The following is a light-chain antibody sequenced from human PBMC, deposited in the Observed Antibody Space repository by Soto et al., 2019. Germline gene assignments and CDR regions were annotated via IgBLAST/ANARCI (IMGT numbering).Light chain of an antibody. Sequence: EIVLMQSPGTLSLSPGERATLSCRASQSVANNYLAWYQQKPGQAPRLLIYGASSRAAGVPDRFSGSGSGTDFTLTITRLEPEDFTMYYCQQYGVSPLMYTFGQGTKLRVK. V-gene: IGKV3-20*01. J-gene: IGKJ2*01. CDR1: QSVANNY. CDR2: GAS. CDR3: QQYGVSPLMYT.